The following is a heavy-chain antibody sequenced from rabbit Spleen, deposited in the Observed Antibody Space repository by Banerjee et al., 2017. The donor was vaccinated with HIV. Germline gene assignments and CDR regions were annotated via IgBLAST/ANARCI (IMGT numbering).Heavy chain of an antibody. CDR3: ARDGAGGSYFAL. Sequence: QVVESGGGLVQPGGSLKLSCKASGFTLSSYYMNWVRQAPGKGLEWIGYIDPVFGITYYANWVNGRFSISRENAQNTVFLQMTSLTAADTATYFCARDGAGGSYFALWGQGTLVTVS. CDR1: GFTLSSYY. V-gene: IGHV1S7*01. J-gene: IGHJ6*01. D-gene: IGHD8-1*01. CDR2: IDPVFGIT.